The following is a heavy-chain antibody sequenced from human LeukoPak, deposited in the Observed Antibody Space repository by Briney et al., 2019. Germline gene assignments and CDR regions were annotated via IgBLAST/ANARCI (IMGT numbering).Heavy chain of an antibody. Sequence: PGGSLRLSCAASGFTCSGSAMHWVRQASGKGREWVGRIRSKANSYATAYAASVKGRLTISRDDSKNTAYLQMNSLKTEDTAVYYCTRHLGIQLRDWGQGTLVTVSS. J-gene: IGHJ4*02. V-gene: IGHV3-73*01. CDR2: IRSKANSYAT. D-gene: IGHD5-18*01. CDR1: GFTCSGSA. CDR3: TRHLGIQLRD.